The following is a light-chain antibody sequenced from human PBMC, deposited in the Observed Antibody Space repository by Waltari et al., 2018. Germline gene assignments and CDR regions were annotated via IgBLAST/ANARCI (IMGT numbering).Light chain of an antibody. J-gene: IGKJ1*01. CDR3: QKYGTLPAT. Sequence: EIMLTQSPGTLSLSPGERATLSCRASQSINRYLAWYQHKPGQAPGLLIYDASSRATGIPDRFSGSGSGTDFSLTISRLEPEDFAVYYCQKYGTLPATFGQGTKVEIK. V-gene: IGKV3-20*01. CDR1: QSINRY. CDR2: DAS.